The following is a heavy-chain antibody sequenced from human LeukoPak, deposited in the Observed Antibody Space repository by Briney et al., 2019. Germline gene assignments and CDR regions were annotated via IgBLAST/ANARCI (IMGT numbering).Heavy chain of an antibody. J-gene: IGHJ4*02. Sequence: PGGSLRLSCAASGFTFSSYWMSWVRQAPGKGLEWVANIKQDGSEKYYVDSVKGRFTISRDNAKNSLYLQMNSLRAEDTAVYYCAREVVAASSYFDYWGQGTLVTVSS. CDR1: GFTFSSYW. V-gene: IGHV3-7*01. CDR3: AREVVAASSYFDY. CDR2: IKQDGSEK. D-gene: IGHD2-15*01.